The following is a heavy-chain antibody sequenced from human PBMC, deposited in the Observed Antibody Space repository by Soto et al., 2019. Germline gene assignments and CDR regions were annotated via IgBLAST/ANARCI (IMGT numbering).Heavy chain of an antibody. Sequence: EVQLVETGGGLVKPGGSLRLSCAASGFTFSDAWMSWVRQAPGKGLEWVGRIKSKTDGGTTDYAAPVKGRFTISRDDSNTTLYRQMNSLQSDDTAVYFCTTHWPMVRGVIVYWGQGTLVTVSS. CDR1: GFTFSDAW. CDR3: TTHWPMVRGVIVY. CDR2: IKSKTDGGTT. V-gene: IGHV3-15*01. D-gene: IGHD3-10*01. J-gene: IGHJ4*02.